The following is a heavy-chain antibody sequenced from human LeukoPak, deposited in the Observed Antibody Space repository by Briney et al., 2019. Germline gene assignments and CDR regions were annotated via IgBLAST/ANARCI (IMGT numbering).Heavy chain of an antibody. CDR2: IWYDGTNK. Sequence: PRKSLRLSCAASGFTFNNYGMHWVRQAPGKGLEWVAVIWYDGTNKDYADSVKGRFAISRDNSKNTLYLQMNGLRAEDTAVYYCARLGPYCSSTSCYYIDFWGQGTLVTVSS. D-gene: IGHD2-2*01. V-gene: IGHV3-33*01. CDR1: GFTFNNYG. CDR3: ARLGPYCSSTSCYYIDF. J-gene: IGHJ4*02.